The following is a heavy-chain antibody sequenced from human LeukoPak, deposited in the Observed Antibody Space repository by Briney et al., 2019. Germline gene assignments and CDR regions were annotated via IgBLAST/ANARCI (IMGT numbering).Heavy chain of an antibody. CDR1: GGSLSSSSYY. D-gene: IGHD3-22*01. CDR2: IYYSGST. Sequence: SETLSLTCTVSGGSLSSSSYYWRWLRQPPGTGLEWIGYIYYSGSTNYNPSLKSRVTISVDTSKNQFSLKLSSVTAADTAVYYCAREGRITMIVVVIPDAFDIWGQGTMVTVSS. CDR3: AREGRITMIVVVIPDAFDI. V-gene: IGHV4-61*01. J-gene: IGHJ3*02.